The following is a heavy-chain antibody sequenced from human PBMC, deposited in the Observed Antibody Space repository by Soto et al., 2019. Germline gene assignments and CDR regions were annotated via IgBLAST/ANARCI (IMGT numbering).Heavy chain of an antibody. V-gene: IGHV6-1*01. D-gene: IGHD3-10*01. CDR3: ARDYYGSGSYYRNMDV. Sequence: SQTLSLTCAISGDSVSSNSAAWNWIRQSPSRGLEWLGRTYYRSKWYNDYAVSVKSRITINPDTSINQFSLQPNSVTPEDTAVYYCARDYYGSGSYYRNMDVWGQGTTVTVSS. CDR2: TYYRSKWYN. J-gene: IGHJ6*02. CDR1: GDSVSSNSAA.